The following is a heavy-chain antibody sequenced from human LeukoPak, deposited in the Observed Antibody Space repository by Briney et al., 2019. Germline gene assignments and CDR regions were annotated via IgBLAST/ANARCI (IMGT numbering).Heavy chain of an antibody. V-gene: IGHV3-23*01. CDR1: GFTFSSTW. J-gene: IGHJ4*02. CDR2: ISGSGGST. Sequence: GGSLRLSCAASGFTFSSTWMHWVRQAPGKGLEWVSAISGSGGSTYYADSVKGRFTISRDNSKNTLYLQMNSLRAEDTAVYYCAKSVVVPAASDDYWGQGILVTVSS. D-gene: IGHD2-2*01. CDR3: AKSVVVPAASDDY.